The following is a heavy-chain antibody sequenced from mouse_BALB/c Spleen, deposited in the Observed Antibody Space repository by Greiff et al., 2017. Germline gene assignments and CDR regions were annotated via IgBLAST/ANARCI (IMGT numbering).Heavy chain of an antibody. CDR3: ARPTMITTWYFDV. Sequence: EVQLQQPGPELVKPGASVKISCKASGYTFTDYNMHWVKQSHGKSLEWIGYIYPYNGGTGYNQKFKSKATLTVDNSSSTAYMELRSLTSEDSAVYYCARPTMITTWYFDVWGAGTTVTVSS. CDR1: GYTFTDYN. D-gene: IGHD2-4*01. J-gene: IGHJ1*01. V-gene: IGHV1S29*02. CDR2: IYPYNGGT.